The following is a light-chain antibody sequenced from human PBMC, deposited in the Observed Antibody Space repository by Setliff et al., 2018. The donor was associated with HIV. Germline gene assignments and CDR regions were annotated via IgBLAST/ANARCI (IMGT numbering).Light chain of an antibody. CDR2: DVI. CDR1: SSDIGANNY. V-gene: IGLV2-14*03. CDR3: CSYTSSLTYA. J-gene: IGLJ1*01. Sequence: QSVLTQPASVSGSPGQSITISCTGTSSDIGANNYVSWYQQHPDTAPKLILYDVIKRPSGISNRFSGSKSGNTASLTISGLQTEDEADYYCCSYTSSLTYAFGTGTKVTVL.